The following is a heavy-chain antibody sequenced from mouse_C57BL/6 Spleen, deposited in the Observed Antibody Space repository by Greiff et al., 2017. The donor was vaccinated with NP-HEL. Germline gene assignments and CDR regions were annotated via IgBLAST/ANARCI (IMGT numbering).Heavy chain of an antibody. Sequence: VKLVESGPELVKPGASVKISCKASGYAFSSSWMNWVKQRPGKGLEWIGRIYPGDGDTNYNGKFKGKATLTADKSSSTAYMQLSSLTSEDSAVYFCASDGYLYYFDYWGQGTTLTVSS. J-gene: IGHJ2*01. V-gene: IGHV1-82*01. D-gene: IGHD2-3*01. CDR2: IYPGDGDT. CDR3: ASDGYLYYFDY. CDR1: GYAFSSSW.